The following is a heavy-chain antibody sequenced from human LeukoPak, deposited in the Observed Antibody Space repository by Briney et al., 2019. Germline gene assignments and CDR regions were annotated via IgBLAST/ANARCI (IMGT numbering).Heavy chain of an antibody. V-gene: IGHV3-23*01. CDR3: AKGGGGLDY. D-gene: IGHD3-16*01. J-gene: IGHJ4*02. Sequence: GGSLRLSCAASGFTVSSNYMSWVRQAPGKGLEWVSAISGSGGSTYYADSVKGRFTISRDNSKNTLYLQMNSLRAEDTAVYYCAKGGGGLDYWGQGTLVTVSS. CDR1: GFTVSSNY. CDR2: ISGSGGST.